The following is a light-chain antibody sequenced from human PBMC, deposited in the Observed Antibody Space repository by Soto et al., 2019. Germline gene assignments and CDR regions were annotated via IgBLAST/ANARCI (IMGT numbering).Light chain of an antibody. CDR2: DVS. CDR1: SSEVGAYNY. J-gene: IGLJ1*01. V-gene: IGLV2-14*03. CDR3: CSYTSATTYV. Sequence: QSVLTQRASVSGSPGQSITISCTGSSSEVGAYNYVSWYQQHHPGEAPKLIIYDVSHRPAGASNRFSGSKSGNTASLTISGLQTEDEADYFCCSYTSATTYVFGTGNKVTVL.